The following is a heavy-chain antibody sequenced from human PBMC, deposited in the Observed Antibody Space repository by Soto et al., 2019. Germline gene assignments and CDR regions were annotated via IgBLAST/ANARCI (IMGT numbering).Heavy chain of an antibody. D-gene: IGHD3-22*01. CDR1: GYSFTSYW. CDR2: IYPGDSDT. J-gene: IGHJ2*01. Sequence: GESLKISCKGSGYSFTSYWIGWVRQMPGKGLEWMWIIYPGDSDTRYSPSFQGQVTISADKSISTAYLQRSSLKASDTAMYYCARPPDSSGDIDWYFDLWGRGTLVTVSS. V-gene: IGHV5-51*01. CDR3: ARPPDSSGDIDWYFDL.